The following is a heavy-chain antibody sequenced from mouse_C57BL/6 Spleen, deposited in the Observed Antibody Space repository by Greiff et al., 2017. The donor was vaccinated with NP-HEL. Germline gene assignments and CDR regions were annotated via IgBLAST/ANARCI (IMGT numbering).Heavy chain of an antibody. V-gene: IGHV1-81*01. CDR1: GYTFTSYG. CDR2: IYPRSGNT. CDR3: ARSPDYYGSSFDWYFDV. J-gene: IGHJ1*03. D-gene: IGHD1-1*01. Sequence: VKLQQSGAELARPGASVKLSCKASGYTFTSYGISWVKQRTGQGLEWIGEIYPRSGNTYYNEKFKGKATLTADKSSSTAYMELRSLTSEDSAVYFCARSPDYYGSSFDWYFDVWGTGTTVTVSS.